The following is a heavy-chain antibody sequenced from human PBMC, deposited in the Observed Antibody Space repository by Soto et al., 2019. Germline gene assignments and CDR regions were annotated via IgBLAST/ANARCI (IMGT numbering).Heavy chain of an antibody. CDR1: GFTFSSYA. Sequence: GGSLRLSCAASGFTFSSYAMSWVRQAPGKGLEWVSAISGSGGSTYYADSVKGRFTISRDNFKNTLYLQMNSLRAEDTAVYYCAKDFSSGWYVPYYFDYWGQGTLVTVSS. V-gene: IGHV3-23*01. CDR3: AKDFSSGWYVPYYFDY. D-gene: IGHD6-19*01. J-gene: IGHJ4*02. CDR2: ISGSGGST.